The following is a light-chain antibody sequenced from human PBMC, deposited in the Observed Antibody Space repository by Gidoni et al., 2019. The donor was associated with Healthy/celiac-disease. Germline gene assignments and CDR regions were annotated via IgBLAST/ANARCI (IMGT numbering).Light chain of an antibody. CDR3: QQLNSYPRA. J-gene: IGKJ4*01. CDR2: AAS. V-gene: IGKV1-9*01. Sequence: IHLTQSPSFLSASVGDRVTITCRASQGISSYLAWYQQKPGKAPKLLIYAASTLQSGVPSRFSGSGSGTEFTLTISSLQPEDFATYYCQQLNSYPRAFGGGTKVEIK. CDR1: QGISSY.